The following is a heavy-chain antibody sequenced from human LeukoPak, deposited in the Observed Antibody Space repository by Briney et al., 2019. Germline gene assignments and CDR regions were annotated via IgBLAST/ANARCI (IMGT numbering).Heavy chain of an antibody. CDR3: ASGRRCSYGYNYIHY. Sequence: SETLSLTCTVSGGSISSSSYYWGWIRQPPGKGLEWFGSIYYSGRTYYNPALPSRVTICVDPSKNQFSLKLSSVDAADTAVYYCASGRRCSYGYNYIHYWGQGTLVTVSS. CDR1: GGSISSSSYY. V-gene: IGHV4-39*01. CDR2: IYYSGRT. D-gene: IGHD5-18*01. J-gene: IGHJ4*02.